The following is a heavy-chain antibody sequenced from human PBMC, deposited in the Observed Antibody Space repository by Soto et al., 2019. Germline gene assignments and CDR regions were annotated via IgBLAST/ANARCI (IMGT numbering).Heavy chain of an antibody. D-gene: IGHD3-22*01. J-gene: IGHJ6*02. Sequence: SVKVSCTASGGTFSSYAISWVRQAPGQGLEWMGGIIPIFGTASYAQKFQGRVTITADESTSTAYMELSSLRSEDTAVYYCARVVSTLMIVVTNYGMDVCGQGTTVTVSS. V-gene: IGHV1-69*13. CDR3: ARVVSTLMIVVTNYGMDV. CDR1: GGTFSSYA. CDR2: IIPIFGTA.